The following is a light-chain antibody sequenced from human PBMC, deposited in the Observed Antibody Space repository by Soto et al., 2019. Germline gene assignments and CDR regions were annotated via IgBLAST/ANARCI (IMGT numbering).Light chain of an antibody. CDR3: QQYNKLPLT. CDR1: QSVSSN. Sequence: EIMMTQSPGTLSASPGERATLSCRASQSVSSNLAWYQQKPGQAPRLLIYAVSTRATCIPARFSGSVSGTEFTLTISSLQSEYFAVYYCQQYNKLPLTFVQGTKVEIK. CDR2: AVS. J-gene: IGKJ1*01. V-gene: IGKV3-15*01.